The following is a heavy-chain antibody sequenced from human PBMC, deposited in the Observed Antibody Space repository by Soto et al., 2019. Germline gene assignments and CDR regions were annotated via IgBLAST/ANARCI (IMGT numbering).Heavy chain of an antibody. CDR2: INHSGST. D-gene: IGHD6-19*01. V-gene: IGHV4-34*01. CDR3: ARAYSSGWLDY. CDR1: GGSFSDYF. J-gene: IGHJ4*02. Sequence: SETLSLTCAVYGGSFSDYFWTWIRQPPGKGLEWIGEINHSGSTNFNPSLKSRVAISADTSRNQFSLKLSSVTAADTAVYYCARAYSSGWLDYWGQGTLVTVSS.